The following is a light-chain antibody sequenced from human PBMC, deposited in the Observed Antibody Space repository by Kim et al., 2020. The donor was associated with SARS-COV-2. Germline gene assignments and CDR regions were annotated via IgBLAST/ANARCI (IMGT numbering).Light chain of an antibody. Sequence: EGVLTQSPGTLSLSPGERATLSCRASQSVSTNSLAWYQQKPGQAPRLLIYGASTRVTGIPDRFSGGGSGTDFTLTISRVEPEDFAVYYCQQFGRSAFSFGQGTELEI. V-gene: IGKV3-20*01. CDR2: GAS. CDR3: QQFGRSAFS. J-gene: IGKJ2*03. CDR1: QSVSTNS.